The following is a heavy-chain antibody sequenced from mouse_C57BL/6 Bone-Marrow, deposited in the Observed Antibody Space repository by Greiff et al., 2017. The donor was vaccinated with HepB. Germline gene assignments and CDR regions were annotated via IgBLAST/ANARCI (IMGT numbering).Heavy chain of an antibody. CDR3: ARMGTTDFDY. CDR2: ISSGSSTI. D-gene: IGHD2-3*01. V-gene: IGHV5-17*01. CDR1: GFTFSDYG. Sequence: EVHLVESGGGLVKPGGSLKLSCAASGFTFSDYGMHWVRQAPEKGLEWVAYISSGSSTIYYADTVKGRFTISRDNAKNTLFLQMTSLRSEDTAMYYCARMGTTDFDYWGQGTTLTVSS. J-gene: IGHJ2*01.